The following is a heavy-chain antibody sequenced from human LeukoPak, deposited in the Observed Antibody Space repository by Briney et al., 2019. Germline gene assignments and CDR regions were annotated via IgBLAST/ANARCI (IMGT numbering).Heavy chain of an antibody. CDR3: ARAKHAIRYFDYMDV. CDR1: GFTFDDYG. CDR2: INWHGGRT. D-gene: IGHD3-9*01. V-gene: IGHV3-20*04. Sequence: GGSLRLSCAVCGFTFDDYGMSWVRQAPGKGLEWVSGINWHGGRTGYADSVKGRFTISRDNAKRSLYLQMNRLRAEDTALYYCARAKHAIRYFDYMDVWGKGNTVTVSS. J-gene: IGHJ6*03.